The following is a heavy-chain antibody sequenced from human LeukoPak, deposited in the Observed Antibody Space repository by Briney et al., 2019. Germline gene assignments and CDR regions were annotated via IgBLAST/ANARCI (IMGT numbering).Heavy chain of an antibody. CDR3: ARDETSKGDAFDI. Sequence: SETLSLTCTVSGGSISTYYWNWIRQPPGKGLEWIGYIHSSGSTNYNPSLKDRLTISIDTSKNQFSLKLNSVTAADTAVYYCARDETSKGDAFDIWGQGTMVTVSS. V-gene: IGHV4-59*01. J-gene: IGHJ3*02. CDR1: GGSISTYY. CDR2: IHSSGST.